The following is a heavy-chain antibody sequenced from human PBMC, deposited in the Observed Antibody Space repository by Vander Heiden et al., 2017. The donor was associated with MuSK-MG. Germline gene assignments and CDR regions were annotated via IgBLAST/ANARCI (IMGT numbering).Heavy chain of an antibody. Sequence: EVQLVESGGASVQPGRYLRLTCVGSGFMLDDHAMYWVRQGPGKGLEWVSGSNWNGVSVGYADSVKGRFAISRDNAKNSLYLEMSSLKPEDTGLYYCVRDLRSDPHCFDSWGQGTLVTVSS. CDR2: SNWNGVSV. D-gene: IGHD3-3*01. V-gene: IGHV3-9*01. J-gene: IGHJ5*01. CDR3: VRDLRSDPHCFDS. CDR1: GFMLDDHA.